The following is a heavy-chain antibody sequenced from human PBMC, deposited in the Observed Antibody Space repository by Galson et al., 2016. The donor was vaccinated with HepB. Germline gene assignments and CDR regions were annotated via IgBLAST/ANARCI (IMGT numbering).Heavy chain of an antibody. CDR1: GLTFSNAW. D-gene: IGHD3-16*01. J-gene: IGHJ4*02. CDR2: IKSKTDGGTT. Sequence: SLRLSCAAFGLTFSNAWMSWVRQAPGKGLEWVGRIKSKTDGGTTDYAAPVKGRFGISRDDSKSTLYLQMNSLKTDDTAVYYCTTEAGRGGLWGQGTLVTVSS. V-gene: IGHV3-15*01. CDR3: TTEAGRGGL.